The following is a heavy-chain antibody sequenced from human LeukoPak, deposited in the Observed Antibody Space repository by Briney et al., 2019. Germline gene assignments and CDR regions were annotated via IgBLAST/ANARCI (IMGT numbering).Heavy chain of an antibody. CDR2: ISDNGGST. CDR3: VKDQWQLSRYFDY. D-gene: IGHD1-26*01. Sequence: GGSLRLSCSASGFTFRTYAMHWVRQAPGKGLEYISTISDNGGSTYYADSVKGRFTISRDNSKNTLYLQMNSQRAEDTAVYYCVKDQWQLSRYFDYWGQGTLVTVSS. J-gene: IGHJ4*02. V-gene: IGHV3-64D*06. CDR1: GFTFRTYA.